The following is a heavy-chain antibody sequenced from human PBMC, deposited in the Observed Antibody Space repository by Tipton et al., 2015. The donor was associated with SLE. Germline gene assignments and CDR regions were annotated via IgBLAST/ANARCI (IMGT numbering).Heavy chain of an antibody. CDR3: AREVDAFDI. CDR2: IDPSGGFT. J-gene: IGHJ3*02. V-gene: IGHV1-46*01. Sequence: QVQLVQSGPEVKKPGASVEVSCKASGYSFTRYHVDWVRQAPGQGLEWMGIIDPSGGFTTYAQKFQGRVTMTRDTSTSTVYMELSGLTSDDTAVYYCAREVDAFDIWGQGTTVIVS. CDR1: GYSFTRYH.